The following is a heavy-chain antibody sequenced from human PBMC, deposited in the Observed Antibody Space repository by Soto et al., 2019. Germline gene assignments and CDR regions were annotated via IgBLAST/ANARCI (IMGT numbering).Heavy chain of an antibody. CDR2: ISGSGGSI. J-gene: IGHJ4*02. V-gene: IGHV3-23*01. CDR3: AKEYGHGYWYFDY. Sequence: GGSLRLSCAASGFTFSTYAMNWVRQAPGNGLEWVSAISGSGGSIHYADSVKGRFTISRDNSKNTLYLQMNSLRAEDTAIYYCAKEYGHGYWYFDYWGQGTQVTVSS. D-gene: IGHD5-18*01. CDR1: GFTFSTYA.